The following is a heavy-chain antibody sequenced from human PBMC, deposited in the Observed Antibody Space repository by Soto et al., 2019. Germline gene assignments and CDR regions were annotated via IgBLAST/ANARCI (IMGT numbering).Heavy chain of an antibody. CDR2: ISGSGGST. CDR1: GFTFSSYA. Sequence: PGGSLRLSCAASGFTFSSYAMSWVRQAPGKGLEWVSAISGSGGSTYYADSVKGGFTISRDNSKNTLYLQMNSLRAEDTAVYYCARREYCSGGSCYSDYNWFDPWGQGTLVTVSS. J-gene: IGHJ5*02. V-gene: IGHV3-23*01. CDR3: ARREYCSGGSCYSDYNWFDP. D-gene: IGHD2-15*01.